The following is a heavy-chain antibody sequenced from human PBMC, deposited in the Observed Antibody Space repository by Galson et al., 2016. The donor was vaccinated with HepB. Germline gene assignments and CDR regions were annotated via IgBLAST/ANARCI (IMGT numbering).Heavy chain of an antibody. J-gene: IGHJ4*02. CDR3: VRGDYDSSSFVGDQ. V-gene: IGHV3-21*01. CDR2: ISRSSANI. Sequence: SLRLSCAASGFAFHTYSMNWVRQSPAKGLEWVSSISRSSANIYYAASARGRFTISRDNAKNSLFLQMNSLRAEDTAVYYCVRGDYDSSSFVGDQWGQGTLVTVSS. D-gene: IGHD3-22*01. CDR1: GFAFHTYS.